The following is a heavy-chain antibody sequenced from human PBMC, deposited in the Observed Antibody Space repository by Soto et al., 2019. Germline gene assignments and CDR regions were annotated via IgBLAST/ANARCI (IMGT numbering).Heavy chain of an antibody. CDR2: IKSKTDGGTT. CDR1: GFTFSNAW. Sequence: GGSLRLSCAASGFTFSNAWMSWVRQAPGKGLEWVGRIKSKTDGGTTDYAAPVKGRFTISRDDSKNTLYLQMNSLKTEDTAVYYCTTDGDDYGDYSSDYWGQGTLVTVSS. D-gene: IGHD4-17*01. V-gene: IGHV3-15*01. J-gene: IGHJ4*02. CDR3: TTDGDDYGDYSSDY.